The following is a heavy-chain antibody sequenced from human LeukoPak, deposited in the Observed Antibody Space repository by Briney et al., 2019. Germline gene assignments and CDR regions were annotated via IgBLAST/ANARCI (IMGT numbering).Heavy chain of an antibody. V-gene: IGHV1-18*01. CDR1: GYTFTSYG. D-gene: IGHD3-16*01. J-gene: IGHJ4*02. CDR3: ARASPSYDYVWGSYVGLDY. Sequence: GASVKVSCKASGYTFTSYGISWVRQAPGQGLEWMGWISAYNGNTNYAQKLQGRVTMTTDTSTSTAYMELRSLRSDDTAVYYCARASPSYDYVWGSYVGLDYWGQGTLVTVSS. CDR2: ISAYNGNT.